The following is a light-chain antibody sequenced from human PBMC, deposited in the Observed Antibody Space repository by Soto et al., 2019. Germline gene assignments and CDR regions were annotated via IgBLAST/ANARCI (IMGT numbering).Light chain of an antibody. CDR3: QQYGTSPYT. CDR2: GAS. CDR1: QSVSSGY. J-gene: IGKJ2*01. Sequence: EIVLTQSPGTLSLSPGERATLSCRASQSVSSGYLAWYQQKPGQAPGLLIYGASSRATGIPDRFSGSGSGTDFTLTISRLEPEDFAVYYCQQYGTSPYTFGQGTKLEIK. V-gene: IGKV3-20*01.